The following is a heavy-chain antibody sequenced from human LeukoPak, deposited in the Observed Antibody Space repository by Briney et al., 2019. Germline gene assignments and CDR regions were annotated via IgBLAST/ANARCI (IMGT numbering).Heavy chain of an antibody. CDR3: AKMGTAVAGTTGFDY. CDR2: ISGSGGST. J-gene: IGHJ4*02. Sequence: GGSLRLSCAASRFTFSSYAMSWVRQAPGKGLECVSAISGSGGSTYYADSVKGRFTISRDNSKNTLYLQMNSLRAEDTAVYYCAKMGTAVAGTTGFDYWGQGTLVTVSS. V-gene: IGHV3-23*01. CDR1: RFTFSSYA. D-gene: IGHD6-19*01.